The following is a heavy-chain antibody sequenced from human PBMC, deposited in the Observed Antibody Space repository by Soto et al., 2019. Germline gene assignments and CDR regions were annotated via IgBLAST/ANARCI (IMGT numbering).Heavy chain of an antibody. D-gene: IGHD3-3*01. CDR2: IYYSGST. J-gene: IGHJ4*02. V-gene: IGHV4-39*01. Sequence: SETLSLTCTVSGGSISSSSYYWGWIRQPPGKGLEWIGSIYYSGSTYYNPSLKSRVTISVDTSKNQFSLKLSSVTAADTAVYYCARHGRFLEWLLFDYWGQGTLVTVSS. CDR1: GGSISSSSYY. CDR3: ARHGRFLEWLLFDY.